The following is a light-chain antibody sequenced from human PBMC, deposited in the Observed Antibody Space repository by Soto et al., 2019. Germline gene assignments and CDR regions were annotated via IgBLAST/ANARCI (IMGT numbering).Light chain of an antibody. J-gene: IGKJ2*01. V-gene: IGKV3D-20*01. CDR1: QSVSSSY. Sequence: EIVLTQSPATLSLSPGERATLSCGASQSVSSSYLAWYQQKPGLAPRLLMYDASSRATGITDRFSGSGSGTHFTPTIIRLEPEDFAVYYCQHYGSSPYTFGQGTKLEIK. CDR3: QHYGSSPYT. CDR2: DAS.